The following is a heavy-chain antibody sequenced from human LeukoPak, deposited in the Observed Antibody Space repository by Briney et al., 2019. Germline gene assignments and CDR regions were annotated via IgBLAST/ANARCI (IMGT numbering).Heavy chain of an antibody. CDR1: GGSFSGYY. CDR2: INHSGST. D-gene: IGHD2-8*02. Sequence: PSETLSLTCAVYGGSFSGYYWSWIRQPPGKGLEWIGEINHSGSTNYNPSLKSRVTISVDTSKNQFSLKLSSVTAADTAVYYCARRGVGGGFDYWGQGTLVTVSS. V-gene: IGHV4-34*01. J-gene: IGHJ4*02. CDR3: ARRGVGGGFDY.